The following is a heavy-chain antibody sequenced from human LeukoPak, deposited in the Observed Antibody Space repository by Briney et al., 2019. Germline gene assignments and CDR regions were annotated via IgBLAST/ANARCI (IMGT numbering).Heavy chain of an antibody. CDR1: GFTFSDYY. CDR3: ARGYDSSGYNWFDP. J-gene: IGHJ5*02. Sequence: GGSLRLSCAASGFTFSDYYMTWIRQAPGKGLEWVSYISSSGSTIYYADSVKGRFTISRDNAKNSLYLQMNSLRAKDTAVYDCARGYDSSGYNWFDPWGQGTLVTVSS. V-gene: IGHV3-11*01. D-gene: IGHD3-22*01. CDR2: ISSSGSTI.